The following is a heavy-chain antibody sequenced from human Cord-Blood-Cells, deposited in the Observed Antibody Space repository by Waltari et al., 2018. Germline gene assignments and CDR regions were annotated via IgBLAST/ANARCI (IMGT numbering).Heavy chain of an antibody. D-gene: IGHD5-12*01. V-gene: IGHV1-2*04. CDR1: GYTFTGYY. CDR3: ARGQVATDYFDY. CDR2: INPNSVGT. J-gene: IGHJ4*02. Sequence: QVQLVQSGAEVKKPGASVKVSCKASGYTFTGYYMHWVRQAPGQGLEGMGCINPNSVGTNYAKKFQGWFTMTRDTSISTAYMELGRLRSDDTAVYYCARGQVATDYFDYWGQGTLVTVSS.